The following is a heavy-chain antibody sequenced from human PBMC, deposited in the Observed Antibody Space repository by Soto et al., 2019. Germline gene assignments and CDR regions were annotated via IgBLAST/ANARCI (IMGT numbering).Heavy chain of an antibody. CDR3: AKDQLLWSGFDY. CDR1: GFTFSSYA. Sequence: QVQLEESGGGVVQPGRSLRLSCAASGFTFSSYAMHWVRQALGKGLEWVAIVSYDGVNKYYADSVKGRFTISRDNSKNTLYLQMNSLRDEDTAVYFCAKDQLLWSGFDYWGQGTLVTVSS. D-gene: IGHD3-10*01. V-gene: IGHV3-30*18. CDR2: VSYDGVNK. J-gene: IGHJ4*02.